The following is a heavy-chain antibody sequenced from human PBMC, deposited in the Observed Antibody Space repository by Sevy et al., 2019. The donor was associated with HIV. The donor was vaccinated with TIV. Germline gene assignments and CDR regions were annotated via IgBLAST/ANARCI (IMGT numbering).Heavy chain of an antibody. D-gene: IGHD2-2*02. CDR1: GYTFTSYG. Sequence: ASVKVSCKASGYTFTSYGISWVRQAPRQGLEWMGWISAYNGNTNYAQKLQGRVTMTTDTSTSTAYMELRSLRSDDTAVYYCARDLSNTSSYYYYYGMDVWGQGTTVTVSS. J-gene: IGHJ6*02. CDR3: ARDLSNTSSYYYYYGMDV. CDR2: ISAYNGNT. V-gene: IGHV1-18*01.